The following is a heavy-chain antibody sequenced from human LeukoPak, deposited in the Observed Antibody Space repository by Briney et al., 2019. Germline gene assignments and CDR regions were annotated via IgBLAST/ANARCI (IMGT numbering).Heavy chain of an antibody. CDR1: GFTFSSYA. CDR2: ISGSGGST. D-gene: IGHD3-3*01. J-gene: IGHJ4*02. CDR3: AKARGVTYYDFWSGYYFYY. Sequence: GGSLRLSCAASGFTFSSYAMSWVRQAPGKGLEWVSAISGSGGSTYYADSVKGRFTISRDNSKNTLYLQMNSLRAEDTAVYYCAKARGVTYYDFWSGYYFYYWGQGTLVTVSS. V-gene: IGHV3-23*01.